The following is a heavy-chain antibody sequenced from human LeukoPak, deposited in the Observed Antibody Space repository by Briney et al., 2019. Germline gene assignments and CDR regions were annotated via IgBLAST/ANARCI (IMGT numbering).Heavy chain of an antibody. CDR1: GGSISGHY. D-gene: IGHD3-16*01. Sequence: PSETLSHTCTVSGGSISGHYWTWIRQPPGKGLEWIGQIHYSGRPDYNPSLKSRVTISVDTSKNQLSLKVTSVTGADTAVYYCARFGVDYDMDVWGQGTTVTVPS. J-gene: IGHJ6*02. CDR3: ARFGVDYDMDV. CDR2: IHYSGRP. V-gene: IGHV4-59*11.